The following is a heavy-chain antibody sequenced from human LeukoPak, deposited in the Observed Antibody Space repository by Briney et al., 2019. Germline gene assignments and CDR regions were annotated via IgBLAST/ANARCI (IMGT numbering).Heavy chain of an antibody. CDR1: GLSLPTSGVG. Sequence: SGPTLVHPTQTLTLTCSFSGLSLPTSGVGVGWIRQPPGKALEWLAVIYWDDDKRYSPSLKSRLTITKDTSKNQVVLTMTNMDPVDSATYFCAHRQGRGRPFDYWGQGTLVTVSS. J-gene: IGHJ4*02. CDR2: IYWDDDK. CDR3: AHRQGRGRPFDY. V-gene: IGHV2-5*02. D-gene: IGHD2-15*01.